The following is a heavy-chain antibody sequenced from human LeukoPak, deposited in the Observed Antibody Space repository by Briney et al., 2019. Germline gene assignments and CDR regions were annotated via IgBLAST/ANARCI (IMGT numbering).Heavy chain of an antibody. D-gene: IGHD5-12*01. Sequence: SETLSLTCTVSGGSISSSSYYWGWICQTPGKGLEWIGSINNSGRNSYNPSLKSRLTISVDTSKNQFSLKLSSVTAADTAVYYCARTGYSGYGTQIHWGQGTLVTVSS. V-gene: IGHV4-39*01. CDR3: ARTGYSGYGTQIH. J-gene: IGHJ4*02. CDR1: GGSISSSSYY. CDR2: INNSGRN.